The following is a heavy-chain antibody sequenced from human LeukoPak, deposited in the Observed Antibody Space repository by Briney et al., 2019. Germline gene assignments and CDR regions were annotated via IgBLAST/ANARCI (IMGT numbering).Heavy chain of an antibody. CDR2: ITNSGTTI. CDR3: ARDKAVTTELTQYFQH. CDR1: GFTFTDYY. V-gene: IGHV3-11*01. J-gene: IGHJ1*01. D-gene: IGHD4-11*01. Sequence: PGGSLRLSCAASGFTFTDYYMSWIRQAPGKGLEWVSYITNSGTTIYYADSVKGRFTISRDNAKNSLYLQMNSLRAEDTAVYYCARDKAVTTELTQYFQHWGQGTLVTVSS.